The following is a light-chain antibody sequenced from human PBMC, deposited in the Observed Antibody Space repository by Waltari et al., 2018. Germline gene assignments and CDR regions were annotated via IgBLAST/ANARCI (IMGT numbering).Light chain of an antibody. CDR3: QSFDNMLSGGVV. CDR2: GNN. Sequence: QSVLTQPPSVSATPGQRVTISCSGSTPNIGAGHAVHWYQHLPVPAPKLLIYGNNSRPSGVPDRFSGSKSGTSASLAITGLQADDEADYFCQSFDNMLSGGVVFGGGTKLAVL. J-gene: IGLJ2*01. V-gene: IGLV1-40*01. CDR1: TPNIGAGHA.